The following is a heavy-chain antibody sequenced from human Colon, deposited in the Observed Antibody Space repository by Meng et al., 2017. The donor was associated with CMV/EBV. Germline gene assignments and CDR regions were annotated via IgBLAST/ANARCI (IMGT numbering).Heavy chain of an antibody. CDR3: ARDVAVGDRDQYSDMDV. J-gene: IGHJ6*02. CDR2: TRDKARGYST. Sequence: GSLRLSCGASGFILSDHYVDWVRQAPGKGLAWVGRTRDKARGYSTEYAASVRGRFIISRDDSQNSVYLQMNSLKTEDTAVYYCARDVAVGDRDQYSDMDVWGQGTTVTVSS. V-gene: IGHV3-72*01. D-gene: IGHD1-26*01. CDR1: GFILSDHY.